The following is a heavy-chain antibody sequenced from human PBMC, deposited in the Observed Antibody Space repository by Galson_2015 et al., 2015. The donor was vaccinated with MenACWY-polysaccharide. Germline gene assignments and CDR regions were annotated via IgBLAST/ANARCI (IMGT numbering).Heavy chain of an antibody. V-gene: IGHV3-23*01. CDR2: ISGSGGST. D-gene: IGHD3-22*01. CDR1: GFTSSSYA. J-gene: IGHJ5*02. Sequence: SLRLSCAASGFTSSSYAMSWVRQAPGKGLEWVSAISGSGGSTYYADSVKGRFTISRDNSKNTLYLQMNSLRAGDTAVYYCAKDPYYDSSGYSYNWFDPWGQGTLVTVSS. CDR3: AKDPYYDSSGYSYNWFDP.